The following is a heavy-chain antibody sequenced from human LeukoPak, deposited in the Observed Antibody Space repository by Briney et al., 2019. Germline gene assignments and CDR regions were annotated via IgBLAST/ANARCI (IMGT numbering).Heavy chain of an antibody. CDR2: IYTSGST. Sequence: SXXLSLTCTVSGGSISSYYWSWIRQPAGKGLEWIGRIYTSGSTNYNPSLKSRVTMSVDTSKNQFSLKLSSVTAADTAVYYCARDVLLKNYYDSSGYLDAFDIWGQGTMVTVSS. CDR3: ARDVLLKNYYDSSGYLDAFDI. V-gene: IGHV4-4*07. CDR1: GGSISSYY. J-gene: IGHJ3*02. D-gene: IGHD3-22*01.